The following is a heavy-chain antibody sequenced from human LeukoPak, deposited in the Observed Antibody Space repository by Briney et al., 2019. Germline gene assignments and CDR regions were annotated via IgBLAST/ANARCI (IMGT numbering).Heavy chain of an antibody. J-gene: IGHJ3*02. D-gene: IGHD6-13*01. CDR1: GFTFAIYH. V-gene: IGHV3-23*01. Sequence: PGGSLRLSCAASGFTFAIYHMSWVRQAPGEGLEWVATIRGDGVYYADSVKGRFTISRDDSKNTVYVQMNSLRAEDTAVYYCAKSRVEVAGTGGFDTWGRGTLVAVSS. CDR3: AKSRVEVAGTGGFDT. CDR2: IRGDGV.